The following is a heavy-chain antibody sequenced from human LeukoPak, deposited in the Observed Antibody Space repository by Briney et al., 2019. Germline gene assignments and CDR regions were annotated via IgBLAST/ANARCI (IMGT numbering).Heavy chain of an antibody. CDR2: IYYSGST. V-gene: IGHV4-39*01. CDR3: ARGSSDTIFGVVDDY. D-gene: IGHD3-3*01. CDR1: GGSISSSSYY. J-gene: IGHJ4*02. Sequence: SETLSLTCTVSGGSISSSSYYWGWIRQPPGKGLEWIGSIYYSGSTYYNPSLKSRVTISVDTSKNQFSLKLSSVTAADTAVYYCARGSSDTIFGVVDDYWGQGTLVTVSS.